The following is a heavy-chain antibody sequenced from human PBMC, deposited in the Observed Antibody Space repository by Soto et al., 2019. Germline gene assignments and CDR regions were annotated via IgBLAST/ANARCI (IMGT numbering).Heavy chain of an antibody. Sequence: SETLSLTCAVYGGSFSGYYWSWIRQPPGKGLEWIGEINHSGSTNYNPSLKSRVTISVDTSKNQFSLKLSSVTAADTAVYYCARILGLPTGYYYYYYGMDVWGQGTTVT. CDR1: GGSFSGYY. V-gene: IGHV4-34*01. CDR2: INHSGST. CDR3: ARILGLPTGYYYYYYGMDV. D-gene: IGHD4-17*01. J-gene: IGHJ6*02.